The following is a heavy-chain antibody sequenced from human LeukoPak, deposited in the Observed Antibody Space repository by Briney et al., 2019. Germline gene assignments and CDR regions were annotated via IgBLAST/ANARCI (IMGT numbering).Heavy chain of an antibody. D-gene: IGHD3-3*01. CDR1: GDSISSCYY. CDR3: AKPSSYENWFDP. J-gene: IGHJ5*02. V-gene: IGHV4-38-2*01. Sequence: SETLSLTCAVSGDSISSCYYWGWIRQPPGKGLEWIWNIYHSGSTYHNPSLKGRITISLGPFKNQFTPTLNSVTAADTAVYYCAKPSSYENWFDPWGQGTLVTVSS. CDR2: IYHSGST.